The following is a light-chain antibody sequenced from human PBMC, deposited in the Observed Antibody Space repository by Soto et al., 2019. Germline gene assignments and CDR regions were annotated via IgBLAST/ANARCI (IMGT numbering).Light chain of an antibody. CDR1: SDDVGNDNY. CDR2: DVN. V-gene: IGLV2-14*03. CDR3: CSYTRHTTRI. J-gene: IGLJ2*01. Sequence: QSALTQPASVSGSRGQSISISCTGTSDDVGNDNYVSWYRQDAGLAPKLIIFDVNNRPSGVSSRFSGSKSGNTASLTISGLHDEDEADYYCCSYTRHTTRIFGGGIKVTVL.